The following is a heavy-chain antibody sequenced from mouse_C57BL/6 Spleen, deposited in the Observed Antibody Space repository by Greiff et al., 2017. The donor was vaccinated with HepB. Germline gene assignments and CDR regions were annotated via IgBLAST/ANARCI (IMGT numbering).Heavy chain of an antibody. V-gene: IGHV1-18*01. D-gene: IGHD2-4*01. Sequence: EVQLQQSGPELVKPGSSVKIPCKASGYTFTDSNMDWVKQSHGKSLEWIGDINPNNGGTIYHEKFKGKATLTVDNSSSTAYMEIRSLTSEDTAVYYCARRYDDGFAYWGKGTLVTVSA. J-gene: IGHJ3*01. CDR3: ARRYDDGFAY. CDR2: INPNNGGT. CDR1: GYTFTDSN.